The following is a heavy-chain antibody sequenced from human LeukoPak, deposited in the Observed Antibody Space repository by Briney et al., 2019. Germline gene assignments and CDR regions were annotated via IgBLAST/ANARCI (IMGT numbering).Heavy chain of an antibody. CDR2: ISYDGSNK. CDR3: ARDQRSYYGSGSYYRLGY. CDR1: GFTFSSYA. J-gene: IGHJ4*02. V-gene: IGHV3-30*04. D-gene: IGHD3-10*01. Sequence: GGSLRLSCAASGFTFSSYAMHWVGQAPGKGLEGVAVISYDGSNKYYADSVKGRFTISRDNSKNTLYLQMNRLRAEDTAVYYCARDQRSYYGSGSYYRLGYWGQGTLVTVSS.